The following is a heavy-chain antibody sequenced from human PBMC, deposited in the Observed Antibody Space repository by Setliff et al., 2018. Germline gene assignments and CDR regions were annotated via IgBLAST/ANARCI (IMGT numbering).Heavy chain of an antibody. V-gene: IGHV3-49*03. CDR2: IRGRAYAGTT. CDR1: ESSFGDFA. CDR3: TCTEDHSAEYFYLDV. J-gene: IGHJ6*03. Sequence: GGSLRLSCTVSESSFGDFAMSWFRQAPGEGLKWVGFIRGRAYAGTTQYSASVEDRFTISRDDSKGTAYLQLDGLKTEDSAVYYCTCTEDHSAEYFYLDVWGKGTTVTVSS. D-gene: IGHD6-13*01.